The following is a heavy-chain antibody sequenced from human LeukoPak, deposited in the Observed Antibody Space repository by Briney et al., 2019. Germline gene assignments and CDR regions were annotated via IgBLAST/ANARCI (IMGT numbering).Heavy chain of an antibody. CDR3: ARGGSGYDSFYYYGMDV. J-gene: IGHJ6*02. D-gene: IGHD5-12*01. Sequence: SETLSLTCTVSGGSVSSSGYYWGWIRQPPGKGLEWIGSIYYSGSTYYNPSLKSRVTISVDTSKNQFSLNLSSVTAADTAVHYCARGGSGYDSFYYYGMDVWGQGTTVTVSS. CDR2: IYYSGST. CDR1: GGSVSSSGYY. V-gene: IGHV4-39*01.